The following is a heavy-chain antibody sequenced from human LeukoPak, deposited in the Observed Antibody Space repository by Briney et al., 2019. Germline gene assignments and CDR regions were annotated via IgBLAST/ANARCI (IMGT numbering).Heavy chain of an antibody. D-gene: IGHD1-26*01. CDR2: IIPIFGTA. J-gene: IGHJ4*02. V-gene: IGHV1-69*05. CDR1: GGTFSSYA. CDR3: ASLGPSGSYYGGFDY. Sequence: ASVKVSCKASGGTFSSYAISWVRQAPGQGLEWMGGIIPIFGTANYAQKFQGRVTITTDESTSTAYMELSSLRSEDTAVYYCASLGPSGSYYGGFDYWGQGTLVTVSS.